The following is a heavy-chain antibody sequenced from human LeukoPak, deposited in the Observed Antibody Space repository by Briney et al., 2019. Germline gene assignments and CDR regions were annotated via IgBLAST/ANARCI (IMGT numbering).Heavy chain of an antibody. D-gene: IGHD2-2*01. Sequence: GASVKVSCKASGYTFTSYGISWVRQARGQGLEWMGWISAYNGNTNYAQKLQGRVTMTTDTSTSTAYMELRSLRSDDTAVYYCARDSGLVPAATFDYWGQGTLVTVSS. V-gene: IGHV1-18*01. CDR1: GYTFTSYG. CDR3: ARDSGLVPAATFDY. CDR2: ISAYNGNT. J-gene: IGHJ4*02.